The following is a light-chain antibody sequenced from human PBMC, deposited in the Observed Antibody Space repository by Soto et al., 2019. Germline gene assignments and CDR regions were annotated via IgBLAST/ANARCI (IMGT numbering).Light chain of an antibody. CDR3: RSYAGSDHEMV. J-gene: IGLJ2*01. CDR2: EVT. CDR1: SSDVGGYSF. V-gene: IGLV2-8*01. Sequence: QSALTQPPSASGSPGQSVTISCTGTSSDVGGYSFVSWYQQHPGKAPRVLIFEVTQRPSGVPDRFAGSKSANTASLTVSGLQAEDESDYYCRSYAGSDHEMVFGGGTKVTVL.